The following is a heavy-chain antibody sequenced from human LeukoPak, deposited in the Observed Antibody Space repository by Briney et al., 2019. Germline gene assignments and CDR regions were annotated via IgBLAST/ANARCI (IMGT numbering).Heavy chain of an antibody. CDR3: ARRSGYTAAGTPDY. D-gene: IGHD6-13*01. V-gene: IGHV3-53*01. Sequence: PGGSLRLSCAASGFTVSSNYMSWVRQAPGKGLEWVSVIYSGGSTYYADSVKGRFTISRDNAKNSLYLQMNSLRAEDTAVYYCARRSGYTAAGTPDYWGQGTLVTVSS. CDR2: IYSGGST. CDR1: GFTVSSNY. J-gene: IGHJ4*02.